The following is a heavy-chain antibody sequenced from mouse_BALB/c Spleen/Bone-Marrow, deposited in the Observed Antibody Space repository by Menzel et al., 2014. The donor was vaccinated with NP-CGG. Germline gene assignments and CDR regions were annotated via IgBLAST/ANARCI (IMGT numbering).Heavy chain of an antibody. V-gene: IGHV2-9*02. CDR3: AREGRGSYGSSGYAMDY. D-gene: IGHD1-1*01. CDR2: IWAGGSI. J-gene: IGHJ4*01. Sequence: VQGVESGPGLVAPSQSLSIPCTVSEFSLSSYGVHWVRQPPGKGLEWLGVIWAGGSINYNSALMSRLSISKDNSKSQFFLKMKSLQNDDTAMYYCAREGRGSYGSSGYAMDYWGQGTSVTVSS. CDR1: EFSLSSYG.